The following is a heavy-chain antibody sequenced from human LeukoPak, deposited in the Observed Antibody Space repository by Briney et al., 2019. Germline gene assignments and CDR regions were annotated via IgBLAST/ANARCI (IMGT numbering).Heavy chain of an antibody. D-gene: IGHD6-13*01. CDR1: GFTFSSYW. CDR2: IYYSGST. J-gene: IGHJ4*02. V-gene: IGHV4-59*01. CDR3: ARSPVRIAAPGRGFDY. Sequence: GSLRLSCAASGFTFSSYWMSWIRQPPGKGLEWIGHIYYSGSTNYNPSLESRVTISVDTSKSQFSLKLSSVTAADTAVYYCARSPVRIAAPGRGFDYWGQGTLVTVSS.